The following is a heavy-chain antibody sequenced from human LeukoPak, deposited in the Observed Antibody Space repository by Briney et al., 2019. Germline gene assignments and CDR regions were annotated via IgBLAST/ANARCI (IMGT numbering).Heavy chain of an antibody. CDR3: AREKPTYYYDSSGPMGYYYYYYGMDV. V-gene: IGHV3-30*04. CDR2: ISYDGSNK. D-gene: IGHD3-22*01. CDR1: GFTFSSYA. J-gene: IGHJ6*02. Sequence: PGGSLRLSCAASGFTFSSYAMHWVRQAPGKGLEWVAVISYDGSNKYCADSVKGRFTISRDNSKNTLYLQMNSLRAEDTAVYYCAREKPTYYYDSSGPMGYYYYYYGMDVWGQGTTVTVSS.